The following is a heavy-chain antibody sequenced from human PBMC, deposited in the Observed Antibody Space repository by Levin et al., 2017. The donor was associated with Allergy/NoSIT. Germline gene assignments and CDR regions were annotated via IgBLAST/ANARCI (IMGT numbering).Heavy chain of an antibody. V-gene: IGHV3-21*06. CDR2: ISPSATYM. J-gene: IGHJ4*02. CDR3: ARDQWSAYEFLDF. CDR1: GFTFGSYT. D-gene: IGHD3-3*01. Sequence: GGSLRLSCAASGFTFGSYTMNWVRQAPGKELEWVSSISPSATYMYYADSLKGRFTISRDNAKNSLYLQMNSLRADDTAVYFCARDQWSAYEFLDFWGQGTLVTVSS.